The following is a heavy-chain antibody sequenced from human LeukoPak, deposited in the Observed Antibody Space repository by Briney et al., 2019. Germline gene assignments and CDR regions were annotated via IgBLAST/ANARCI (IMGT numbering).Heavy chain of an antibody. CDR2: IWYDGNNK. Sequence: GGSLRLSCAASGFTFSSYGMHWVRQAPGKGLEWVAVIWYDGNNKYYADSVKARFTISRDNSKNTLYLQMNSLRAEDTAVYYCARDNYYDSSGYYYRYSYFDYWGQGTLVTVSS. V-gene: IGHV3-33*01. CDR3: ARDNYYDSSGYYYRYSYFDY. D-gene: IGHD3-22*01. CDR1: GFTFSSYG. J-gene: IGHJ4*02.